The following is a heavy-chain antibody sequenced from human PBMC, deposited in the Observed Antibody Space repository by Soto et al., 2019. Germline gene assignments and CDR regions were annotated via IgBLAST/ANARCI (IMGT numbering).Heavy chain of an antibody. CDR2: ICSSGNK. CDR1: GFTVSSNY. CDR3: EKDKSLRAAAGSYYGMDV. D-gene: IGHD6-13*01. J-gene: IGHJ6*02. V-gene: IGHV3-53*01. Sequence: ESLRLCCAPSGFTVSSNYMSWVREAAGKGLEWVSVICSSGNKYYADSMKGRFTISRDNHKNTLYLQTKSLSAEDAAESYCEKDKSLRAAAGSYYGMDVWGQGTTVTVSS.